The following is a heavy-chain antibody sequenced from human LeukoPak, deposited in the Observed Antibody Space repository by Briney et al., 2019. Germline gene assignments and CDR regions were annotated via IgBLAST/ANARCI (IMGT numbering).Heavy chain of an antibody. V-gene: IGHV3-7*01. CDR2: IKRDGSEK. D-gene: IGHD2-2*01. Sequence: GGSLRLSCAASGFTFSSYWMSWVRQAPGKGLEWVANIKRDGSEKYYVDSVKGRFTISRDNAKNSLYLQMDSLRAEDTAVYYCARDRVETDCSTTSCRLGYGMDVWGQGTTVTVSS. CDR1: GFTFSSYW. CDR3: ARDRVETDCSTTSCRLGYGMDV. J-gene: IGHJ6*02.